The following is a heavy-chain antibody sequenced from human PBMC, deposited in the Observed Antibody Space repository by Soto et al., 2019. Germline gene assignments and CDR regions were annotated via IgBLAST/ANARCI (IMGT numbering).Heavy chain of an antibody. D-gene: IGHD2-2*01. V-gene: IGHV1-69*01. CDR1: GGTFSSYA. Sequence: QVQLVQSGAEVKKPGSSVKVSCKASGGTFSSYAISWVRQAPGQGLEWMGGIIPISGTANYAQKFQGRVTIATDESTSTVSMELLSLRSEDTAVYFCARSQGSSTSLEIYYYYYYGMDVWGQGTTVTVSS. J-gene: IGHJ6*02. CDR2: IIPISGTA. CDR3: ARSQGSSTSLEIYYYYYYGMDV.